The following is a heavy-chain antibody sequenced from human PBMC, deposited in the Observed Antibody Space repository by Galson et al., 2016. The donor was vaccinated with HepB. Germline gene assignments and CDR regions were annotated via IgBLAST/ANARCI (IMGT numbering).Heavy chain of an antibody. CDR1: GFTFSDYY. J-gene: IGHJ4*02. CDR2: IYSGGST. V-gene: IGHV3-53*01. CDR3: ARGNYGDPFDY. Sequence: SLRLSCAASGFTFSDYYMSWVRQAPGKGLEWVSVIYSGGSTYYADSVKGRFTISRDNSKNTLYLQMNSLRAEDTAVYYCARGNYGDPFDYWGQGTLVTVSS. D-gene: IGHD4-17*01.